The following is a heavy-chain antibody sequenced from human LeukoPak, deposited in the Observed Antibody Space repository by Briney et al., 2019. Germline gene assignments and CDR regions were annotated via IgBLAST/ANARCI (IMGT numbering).Heavy chain of an antibody. CDR3: ARGGSGYSSSWYGRYYFDY. CDR2: INHSGSA. J-gene: IGHJ4*02. V-gene: IGHV4-34*01. Sequence: PSETLSLTCAVYGGSFSGYYWSWIRQPPGKGLGWIGEINHSGSANYNPSLKSRVTISVDTSKNQFSLKLSSVTAADTAVYYCARGGSGYSSSWYGRYYFDYWGQGTLVTVSS. CDR1: GGSFSGYY. D-gene: IGHD6-13*01.